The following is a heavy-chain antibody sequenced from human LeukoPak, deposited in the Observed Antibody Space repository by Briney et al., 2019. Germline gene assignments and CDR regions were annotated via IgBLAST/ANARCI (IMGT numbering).Heavy chain of an antibody. CDR1: GFTFSSYA. V-gene: IGHV3-23*01. CDR2: ISGSGGYT. D-gene: IGHD3-10*01. CDR3: VKGGYYYDSGSGYIDY. Sequence: GGSLRLSCAASGFTFSSYAMSWVRQAPGKGLEWVSVISGSGGYTYYADSVKGRFTISRDNSKNTLYLQMDTLRAEDTAVYYCVKGGYYYDSGSGYIDYWGQGTLVTVSS. J-gene: IGHJ4*02.